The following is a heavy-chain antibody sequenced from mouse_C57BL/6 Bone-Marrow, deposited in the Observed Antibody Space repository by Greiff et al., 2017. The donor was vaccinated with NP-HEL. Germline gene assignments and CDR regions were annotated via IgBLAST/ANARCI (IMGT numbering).Heavy chain of an antibody. CDR2: IWGGGST. J-gene: IGHJ4*01. CDR3: AKHGGLSPSMVAYAMDY. Sequence: VKLQESGPGLVAPSQSLSITCTVSGFSLTGYGVDWVRQPPGKGLEWMGVIWGGGSTNYNSALMSRLSISKDNSKSQVFLKMNSLHTDDTAMYYCAKHGGLSPSMVAYAMDYWGQGTSVTVSS. D-gene: IGHD2-2*01. CDR1: GFSLTGYG. V-gene: IGHV2-9*01.